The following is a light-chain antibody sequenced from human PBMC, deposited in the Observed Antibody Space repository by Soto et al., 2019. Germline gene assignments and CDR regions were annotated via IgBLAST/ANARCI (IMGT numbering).Light chain of an antibody. CDR1: QSVSGY. Sequence: EIVMPQSTETVSVFPWEPVTLSCRASQSVSGYLDWFHQKPGQAPRLVLLRIFTRAIGVPARLSGSGSETEFTLTISGLQSEDSGVYYCLQHYSWPWTFGQGTKVDI. CDR3: LQHYSWPWT. CDR2: RIF. J-gene: IGKJ1*01. V-gene: IGKV3-15*01.